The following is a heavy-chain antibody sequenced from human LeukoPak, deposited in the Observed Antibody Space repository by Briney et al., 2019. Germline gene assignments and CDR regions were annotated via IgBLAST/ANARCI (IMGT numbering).Heavy chain of an antibody. CDR3: TTWSSQFDY. J-gene: IGHJ4*02. CDR2: IQSKTDGGTT. D-gene: IGHD6-6*01. CDR1: GFTFSDAW. Sequence: GGSLRLSCAASGFTFSDAWMTWVRQAPEKGLECVGFIQSKTDGGTTDSAAPVKGRFTVSRDDSKNALYLQMNSLNSEDTAVYYCTTWSSQFDYWGQGTLVTVSS. V-gene: IGHV3-15*05.